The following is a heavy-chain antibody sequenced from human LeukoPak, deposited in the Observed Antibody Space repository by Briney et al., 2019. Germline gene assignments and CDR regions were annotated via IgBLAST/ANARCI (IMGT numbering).Heavy chain of an antibody. Sequence: GGSLRLSCAAYGFTFDDYAMHWVRQAPGKGLEWVSGISWNSGSIGYADSVKGRFTISRDNAKNSLYLQMNSLRAEDTALYYCAKGDTAMGPFDYWGQGTLVTVSS. J-gene: IGHJ4*02. CDR2: ISWNSGSI. V-gene: IGHV3-9*01. CDR1: GFTFDDYA. CDR3: AKGDTAMGPFDY. D-gene: IGHD5-18*01.